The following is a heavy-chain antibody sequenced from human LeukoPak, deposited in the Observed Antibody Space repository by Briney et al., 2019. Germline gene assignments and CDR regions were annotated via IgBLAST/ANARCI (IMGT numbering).Heavy chain of an antibody. CDR1: GGTFSSYA. J-gene: IGHJ6*03. V-gene: IGHV1-69*06. CDR3: ARGGLPIYYSYMDV. D-gene: IGHD4-11*01. CDR2: IIPIFGTA. Sequence: SVKVSCKASGGTFSSYAISWVRQAPGQGLEWMGGIIPIFGTANYAQKFQGRVTITADKSTSTAYMELSSLRSEDTAVYYCARGGLPIYYSYMDVRGKGTTVTVSS.